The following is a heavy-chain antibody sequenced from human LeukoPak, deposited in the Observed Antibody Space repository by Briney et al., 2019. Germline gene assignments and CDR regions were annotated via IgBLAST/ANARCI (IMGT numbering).Heavy chain of an antibody. Sequence: PSETLSLTCTVSGGSISSSSYYWGWIRQPPGKGLEWIGSIYYSGSTYYNPSLKSRVTISVDTSKNQFSLRLSSVTAADTAVYYCALVQTARPDYWGQGTLVTVSS. CDR3: ALVQTARPDY. CDR2: IYYSGST. CDR1: GGSISSSSYY. J-gene: IGHJ4*02. D-gene: IGHD6-6*01. V-gene: IGHV4-39*07.